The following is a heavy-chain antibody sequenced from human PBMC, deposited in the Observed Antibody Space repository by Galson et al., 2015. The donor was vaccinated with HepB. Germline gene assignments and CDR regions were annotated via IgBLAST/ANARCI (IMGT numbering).Heavy chain of an antibody. CDR2: IYYSGST. Sequence: SETLSLTCTVSGGSISSYYWSWIRQPPGKGLEWIGYIYYSGSTNYNPSLKSRVTISVDTSKNQFSLKLSPVTAADTAVYYCAREVSGIAVAGTRWFDPWGQGTLVTVSS. V-gene: IGHV4-59*01. CDR1: GGSISSYY. D-gene: IGHD6-19*01. J-gene: IGHJ5*02. CDR3: AREVSGIAVAGTRWFDP.